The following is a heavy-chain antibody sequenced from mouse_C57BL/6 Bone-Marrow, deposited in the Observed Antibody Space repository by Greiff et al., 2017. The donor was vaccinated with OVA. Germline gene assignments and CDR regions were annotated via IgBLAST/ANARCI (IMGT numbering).Heavy chain of an antibody. CDR3: ARLDDSFDY. V-gene: IGHV1-18*01. CDR1: GYTFTDYN. CDR2: INPNNGGN. D-gene: IGHD2-4*01. J-gene: IGHJ2*01. Sequence: EVQLQQSGPELVKPGASVKIPCKASGYTFTDYNMDWVKQSHGKSLEWIGDINPNNGGNIYNQKFKGKATLTVDKSSSTAYLELRSLTSEDTAVYYCARLDDSFDYWGQGTTLTVSS.